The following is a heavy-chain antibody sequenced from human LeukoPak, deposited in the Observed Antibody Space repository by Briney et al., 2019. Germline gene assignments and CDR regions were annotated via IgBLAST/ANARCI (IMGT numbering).Heavy chain of an antibody. D-gene: IGHD3-22*01. V-gene: IGHV3-15*01. Sequence: PGGSLRLSCAVSGFTFSNVWMSWVRQAPGKGLEWVGRIKSKNDGGATDYGAPVYGRFTISRDDPRNRLYLQMTSLKTEDTAVYYCTTGLLACPLYDSSGCPVYWGQGTLVTVSS. CDR2: IKSKNDGGAT. J-gene: IGHJ4*02. CDR3: TTGLLACPLYDSSGCPVY. CDR1: GFTFSNVW.